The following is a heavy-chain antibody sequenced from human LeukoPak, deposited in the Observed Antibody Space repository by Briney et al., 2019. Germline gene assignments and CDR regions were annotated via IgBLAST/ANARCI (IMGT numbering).Heavy chain of an antibody. J-gene: IGHJ4*02. D-gene: IGHD3-16*02. CDR3: ARDPRPTRGELSLYYII. CDR1: GYTFTSYA. Sequence: ASVKVSCKASGYTFTSYAMNWVRQAPGQGLEWMGWINTNTGNPTYAQGFTGRFVFSLDTSVSTAYLRISSLKAEDTAVYYCARDPRPTRGELSLYYIIWGQGTLVTVSS. V-gene: IGHV7-4-1*02. CDR2: INTNTGNP.